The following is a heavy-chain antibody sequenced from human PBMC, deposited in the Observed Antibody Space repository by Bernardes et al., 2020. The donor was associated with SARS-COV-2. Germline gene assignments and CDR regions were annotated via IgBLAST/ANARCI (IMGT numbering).Heavy chain of an antibody. D-gene: IGHD5-12*01. CDR3: AREEGYVLGLSYHYYGMDV. J-gene: IGHJ6*02. CDR2: VNSDGSRI. V-gene: IGHV3-74*03. Sequence: GGSRRLSCAASGFTVSVYWMHWVRQAPGKGLVWVARVNSDGSRITYADSVKGRFTISRDNAKNTLYLQMNSLRAEDTAVYYCAREEGYVLGLSYHYYGMDVWGQGTTVTVSS. CDR1: GFTVSVYW.